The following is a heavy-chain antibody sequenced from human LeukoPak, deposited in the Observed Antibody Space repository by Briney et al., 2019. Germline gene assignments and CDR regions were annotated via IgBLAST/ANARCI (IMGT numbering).Heavy chain of an antibody. Sequence: GGSLRLSCAASGFTFSSYSMNWVRQAPGKGLEWVSSISSSSSYIYYADSVKGRFTISRDNAKNSLYLQMNSLRAEDTAVYYCARVRSPSTYSSSWYRDWFDPWGQGTLVTVSS. D-gene: IGHD6-13*01. CDR1: GFTFSSYS. CDR3: ARVRSPSTYSSSWYRDWFDP. CDR2: ISSSSSYI. V-gene: IGHV3-21*01. J-gene: IGHJ5*02.